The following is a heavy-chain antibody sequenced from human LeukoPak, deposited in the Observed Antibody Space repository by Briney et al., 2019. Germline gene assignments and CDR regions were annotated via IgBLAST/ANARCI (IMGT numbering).Heavy chain of an antibody. V-gene: IGHV4-39*01. CDR1: GVSTSSRSYF. CDR2: IYYSGST. CDR3: ARQTTVVKNWFDP. Sequence: SETLSLTCTVSGVSTSSRSYFWGWIRQSPGKGLEWIGSIYYSGSTYYNPSLKSRVTISVDTSKNQFSLKLSSVTAADTAVYYCARQTTVVKNWFDPWGQGTLVTVSS. D-gene: IGHD4-23*01. J-gene: IGHJ5*02.